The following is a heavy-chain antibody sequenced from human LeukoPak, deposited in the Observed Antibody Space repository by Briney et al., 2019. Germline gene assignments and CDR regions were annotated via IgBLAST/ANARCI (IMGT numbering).Heavy chain of an antibody. CDR1: GFTFSSYW. CDR2: IKQGGREK. J-gene: IGHJ6*02. D-gene: IGHD4/OR15-4a*01. V-gene: IGHV3-7*01. Sequence: GGSLILLCGASGFTFSSYWMSWVRQAPGKVLVGVANIKQGGREKFYVNSVEGRFTISRDHAKNTLYLQMTSLRTEDTAVYYCAQDGAYYYGMDVWGPGTTVTVSS. CDR3: AQDGAYYYGMDV.